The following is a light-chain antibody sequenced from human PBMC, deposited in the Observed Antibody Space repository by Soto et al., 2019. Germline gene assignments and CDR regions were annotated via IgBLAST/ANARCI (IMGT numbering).Light chain of an antibody. J-gene: IGKJ2*01. CDR2: AAS. Sequence: DLQMTQSPSSLSASVGDRVTITCRASRSISPFLDWFQQIPGKAPKLLIYAASNLQSGVPSRFNGSGSGTDFTLTISSLQPEDFATYYCQQSYTTPRSFGQGTKVEIK. CDR1: RSISPF. V-gene: IGKV1-39*01. CDR3: QQSYTTPRS.